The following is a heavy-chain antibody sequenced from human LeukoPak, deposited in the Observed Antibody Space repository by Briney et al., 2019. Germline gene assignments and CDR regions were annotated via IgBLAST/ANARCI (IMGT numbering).Heavy chain of an antibody. J-gene: IGHJ4*02. CDR2: IYYSGST. D-gene: IGHD4-23*01. V-gene: IGHV4-30-4*01. CDR3: ARGTVVSHFDY. Sequence: TLSLTCTVSGGSISSGDYYWSWIRQPPGKGLEWIGYIYYSGSTYYNPSLKSRVIISVDTSKNQFSLELTSVTAADTAVYYCARGTVVSHFDYWGLGTLVTVSS. CDR1: GGSISSGDYY.